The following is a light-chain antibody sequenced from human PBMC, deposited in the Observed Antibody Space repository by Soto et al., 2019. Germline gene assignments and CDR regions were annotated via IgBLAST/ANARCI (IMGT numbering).Light chain of an antibody. J-gene: IGKJ3*01. V-gene: IGKV3D-15*01. CDR3: QQYNNWPPT. Sequence: EIVLTQSPGTLSLSPGERATLSCRASQSVSNNYLAWYQQKPGQAPRLLIYGASNRATGIPDRFSGSGSGTEFTLTISSLQSEDFAVYYCQQYNNWPPTFGPGTKVDIK. CDR1: QSVSNN. CDR2: GAS.